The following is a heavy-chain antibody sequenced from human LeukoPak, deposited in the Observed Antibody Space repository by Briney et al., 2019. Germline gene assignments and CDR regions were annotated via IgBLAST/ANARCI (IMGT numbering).Heavy chain of an antibody. D-gene: IGHD6-19*01. CDR2: ISSSSSYI. V-gene: IGHV3-21*01. CDR1: GFTFSSYS. J-gene: IGHJ4*02. CDR3: ARDRRIAVAGTFDY. Sequence: GGSLRLSCAASGFTFSSYSMNWVRQAPGKGLEWVSSISSSSSYIYYADSVKGRFTISRDNSKNTPYLQMNSLRAEDTAVYYCARDRRIAVAGTFDYWGQGTLVTVSS.